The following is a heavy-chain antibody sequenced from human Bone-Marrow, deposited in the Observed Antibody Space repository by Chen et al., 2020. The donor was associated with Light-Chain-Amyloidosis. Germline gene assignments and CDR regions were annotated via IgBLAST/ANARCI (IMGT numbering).Heavy chain of an antibody. CDR3: ARGRSLAALRLYYYYMDV. CDR2: INWNGGST. CDR1: GFTLDDYG. J-gene: IGHJ6*03. Sequence: EVQLVESGGGVVRPGGSLRLSCAASGFTLDDYGMSWVRQAPGKGLEWVSGINWNGGSTGYADSVKGRFTISRDNAKNSLYLQMNSLRAEDTALYYCARGRSLAALRLYYYYMDVWGKGTTVTVSS. V-gene: IGHV3-20*04. D-gene: IGHD6-13*01.